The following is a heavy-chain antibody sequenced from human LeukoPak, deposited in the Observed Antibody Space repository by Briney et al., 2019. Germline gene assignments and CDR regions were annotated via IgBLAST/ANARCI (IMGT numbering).Heavy chain of an antibody. J-gene: IGHJ4*02. CDR2: IGWNSHII. Sequence: PGGSLRLSCAASGFTFNDYAMHWVRQAPGKGLEWVSGIGWNSHIIGYEDSVKGRFTISRDNARNSLSLQMNGLRAEDTAFYYCAKDRDSSGFAPYFDYWGQGILVTVSS. CDR3: AKDRDSSGFAPYFDY. D-gene: IGHD3-22*01. CDR1: GFTFNDYA. V-gene: IGHV3-9*01.